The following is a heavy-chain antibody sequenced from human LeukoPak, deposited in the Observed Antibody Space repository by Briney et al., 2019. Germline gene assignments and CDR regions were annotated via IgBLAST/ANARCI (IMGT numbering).Heavy chain of an antibody. CDR1: GFTFSSYA. CDR3: AGIRGRWLQLWY. D-gene: IGHD5-24*01. CDR2: ISGSGGST. J-gene: IGHJ4*02. Sequence: QPGGSLLLSCAASGFTFSSYAMSWVRQAPGKGLEWVSAISGSGGSTYYADSVKGRFTISRDNSKNTLYLQMNSLRAEDTAVYYCAGIRGRWLQLWYWGQGTLVTVSS. V-gene: IGHV3-23*01.